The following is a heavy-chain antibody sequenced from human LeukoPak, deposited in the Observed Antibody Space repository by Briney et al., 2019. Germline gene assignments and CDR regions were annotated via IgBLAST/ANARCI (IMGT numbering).Heavy chain of an antibody. CDR1: GGSVSGFY. Sequence: PSETPSLTCTVSGGSVSGFYWSWIRQPPGKGLEWIGYIYYRGSTNYNPSLKSRVTISVDTSKNQFSLKLSSVTAADTAVYYCASNYYDTSGHERDDTLDIWGRGTMVTVSS. CDR3: ASNYYDTSGHERDDTLDI. D-gene: IGHD3-22*01. J-gene: IGHJ3*02. V-gene: IGHV4-59*02. CDR2: IYYRGST.